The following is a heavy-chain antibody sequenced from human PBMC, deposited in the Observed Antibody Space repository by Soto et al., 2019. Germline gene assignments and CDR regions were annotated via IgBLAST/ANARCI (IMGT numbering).Heavy chain of an antibody. J-gene: IGHJ4*02. CDR3: ASRRLYDFWSGYLTPLDY. CDR2: INHSGST. Sequence: SETLSLTCAVYGGSFSGYYWSWIRQPPGKGLEWIGEINHSGSTNYNPSLKSRVTISVDTSKNQFSLKLSSVTAADTAVYYCASRRLYDFWSGYLTPLDYWGQGTLVTVSS. CDR1: GGSFSGYY. D-gene: IGHD3-3*01. V-gene: IGHV4-34*01.